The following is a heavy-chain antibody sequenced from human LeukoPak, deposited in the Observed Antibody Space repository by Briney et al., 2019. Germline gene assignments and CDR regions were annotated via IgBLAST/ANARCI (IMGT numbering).Heavy chain of an antibody. CDR3: AKGTVEMATPFDY. CDR1: GFIVNDHA. V-gene: IGHV3-9*01. J-gene: IGHJ4*02. D-gene: IGHD5-24*01. Sequence: GGSLRLSCVASGFIVNDHAMHWVRQTPGKGLEWVAGVFWNGVDKGYADSVKGRFTIFRDNAKNSMYLQMNSLRAEDTALYYCAKGTVEMATPFDYWGQGTLVTVSS. CDR2: VFWNGVDK.